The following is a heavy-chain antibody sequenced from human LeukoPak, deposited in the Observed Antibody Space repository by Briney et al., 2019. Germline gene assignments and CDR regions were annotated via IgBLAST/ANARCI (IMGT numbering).Heavy chain of an antibody. CDR2: INHSGST. CDR3: ARGPIEYDITMIPAE. Sequence: PSETLSLTCAVYGGSFSGYYWSWIRQPPGKGLEWIGEINHSGSTNYNPSLKSRVTISVDTSKNQFSLKLSPVTAADTAVYYCARGPIEYDITMIPAEWSQGTLVTVSS. D-gene: IGHD3-22*01. CDR1: GGSFSGYY. V-gene: IGHV4-34*01. J-gene: IGHJ1*01.